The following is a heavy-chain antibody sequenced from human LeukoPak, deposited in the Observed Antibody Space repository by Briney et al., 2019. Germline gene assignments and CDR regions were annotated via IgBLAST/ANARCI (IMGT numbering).Heavy chain of an antibody. D-gene: IGHD3-10*01. J-gene: IGHJ4*02. V-gene: IGHV1-2*02. CDR2: INPNSGGT. CDR3: ATHPNYYGSGSYIY. Sequence: GSVKVSCKASGYTFTGYYMHWVRQAPGQGHEWMGWINPNSGGTNYAQKFQGRVTMTRDTSISTAYMELSRLRSDDTAVYYCATHPNYYGSGSYIYWGQGTLVTVSS. CDR1: GYTFTGYY.